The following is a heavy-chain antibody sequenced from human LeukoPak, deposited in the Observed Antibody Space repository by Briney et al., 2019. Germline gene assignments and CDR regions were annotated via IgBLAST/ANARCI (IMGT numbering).Heavy chain of an antibody. Sequence: SVKVSCKASGGTFSSYTISWVRQAPGQGLEWMGRIIPILGIANYAQKFQGRVTITADKSTSTAYMELSSLRSEDTAVYYCARYPRYTGTVEYFQHWGQGTLVTVSS. CDR2: IIPILGIA. CDR1: GGTFSSYT. D-gene: IGHD4-17*01. J-gene: IGHJ1*01. V-gene: IGHV1-69*02. CDR3: ARYPRYTGTVEYFQH.